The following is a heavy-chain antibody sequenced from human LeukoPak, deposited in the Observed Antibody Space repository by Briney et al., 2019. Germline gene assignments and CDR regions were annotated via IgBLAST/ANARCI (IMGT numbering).Heavy chain of an antibody. J-gene: IGHJ4*02. Sequence: MPSETLSLTCTVSGGSTSSYYWSWIRQPPGKGLEWIGYIYSSGTTNYNPSLKSRITISVDTSKNQFSLRLNSVTAADTAVYYCTRHAGYGDYVDYWGQGTLVTVSS. D-gene: IGHD4-17*01. CDR1: GGSTSSYY. CDR3: TRHAGYGDYVDY. CDR2: IYSSGTT. V-gene: IGHV4-59*08.